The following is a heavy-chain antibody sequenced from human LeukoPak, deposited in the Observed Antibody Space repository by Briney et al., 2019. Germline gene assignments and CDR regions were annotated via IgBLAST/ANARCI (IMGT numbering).Heavy chain of an antibody. D-gene: IGHD3-16*02. CDR3: ARDYVWGSYRYPFDY. V-gene: IGHV3-30-3*01. Sequence: GGSLRLSCAASGFTFSSYAMHWVRQAPGKGLEWVAVISYDGSNKYYADSVKGRFTISRDNSKNTLYLQMNSLRAEDTAVYYCARDYVWGSYRYPFDYWGQGTLVTVSS. CDR2: ISYDGSNK. CDR1: GFTFSSYA. J-gene: IGHJ4*02.